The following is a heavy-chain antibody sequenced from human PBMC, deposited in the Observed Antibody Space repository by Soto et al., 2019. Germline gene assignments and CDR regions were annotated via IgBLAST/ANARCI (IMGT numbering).Heavy chain of an antibody. CDR2: IKHDGSEK. Sequence: GGSLRLSCAASVFTFSSYWMTWFRQAPGKGLEWVANIKHDGSEKYYVDSVKGRFTISRDNARNSVFLGMKSLRAEDTAVYSCVRDRSGSYLEGFDYWGQGTLVTVSS. D-gene: IGHD1-26*01. CDR1: VFTFSSYW. J-gene: IGHJ4*02. V-gene: IGHV3-7*01. CDR3: VRDRSGSYLEGFDY.